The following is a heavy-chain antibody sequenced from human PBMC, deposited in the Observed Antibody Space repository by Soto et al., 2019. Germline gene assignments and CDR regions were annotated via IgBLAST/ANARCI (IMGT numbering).Heavy chain of an antibody. CDR2: IYYSGST. V-gene: IGHV4-59*01. CDR1: GGSISSYY. CDR3: ARAPLYDYIWGSYRYATYYFDY. Sequence: SETLSLTCTVSGGSISSYYWSWIRQPPGKGLEWIGYIYYSGSTNYNPSLKSRVTISVDTSKNQFSLKLSSVTAADTAVYYCARAPLYDYIWGSYRYATYYFDYWGQGTLVTVSS. D-gene: IGHD3-16*02. J-gene: IGHJ4*02.